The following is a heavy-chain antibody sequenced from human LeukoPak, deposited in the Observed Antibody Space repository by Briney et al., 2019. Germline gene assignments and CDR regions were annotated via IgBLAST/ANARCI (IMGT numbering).Heavy chain of an antibody. CDR3: AREKGSGWYVDY. Sequence: PSETLSLTCTVSGGSINYYYWNWVRQPAGKGLEWIGRIYTSGSTNYNPSLKSRVTMSVDTSKNQFSLKLSSVTAADTAVYYCAREKGSGWYVDYWGQGTLVTASS. CDR2: IYTSGST. V-gene: IGHV4-4*07. CDR1: GGSINYYY. J-gene: IGHJ4*02. D-gene: IGHD6-19*01.